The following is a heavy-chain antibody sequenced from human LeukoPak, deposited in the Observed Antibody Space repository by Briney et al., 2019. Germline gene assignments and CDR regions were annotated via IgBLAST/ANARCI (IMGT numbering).Heavy chain of an antibody. CDR1: GFTFSDYY. Sequence: PGGSLRLSCAASGFTFSDYYMSWLRQAPGKGLEWVSYISSSGSTIYYADSVKGRFTISRDNAKNSLYLQMNSLRAEDTAVYYCARELPPLPRGYADYWGQGTLVTVSS. D-gene: IGHD5-12*01. J-gene: IGHJ4*02. CDR3: ARELPPLPRGYADY. CDR2: ISSSGSTI. V-gene: IGHV3-11*01.